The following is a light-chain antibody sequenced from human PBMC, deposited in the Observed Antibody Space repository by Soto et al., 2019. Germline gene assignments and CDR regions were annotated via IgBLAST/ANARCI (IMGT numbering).Light chain of an antibody. CDR1: SGDVGGYDY. Sequence: QSALTQPASVSGSPGQSIAISCTGTSGDVGGYDYVSWYQQHPDKAPKLMIYEVTKRPSWVSNRFSGSKSGNTASLTISGLQPVDEAASYCSSHTIGITRVFGLGT. CDR2: EVT. CDR3: SSHTIGITRV. V-gene: IGLV2-14*01. J-gene: IGLJ1*01.